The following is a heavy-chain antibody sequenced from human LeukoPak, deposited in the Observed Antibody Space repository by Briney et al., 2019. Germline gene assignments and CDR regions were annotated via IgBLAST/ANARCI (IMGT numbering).Heavy chain of an antibody. CDR1: GGSISSSSYY. Sequence: ETLSLTCTVSGGSISSSSYYWGWIRQPPGKGLECISGFSGSGGSTYYADSVKGRFTISRDNSKNTLYLQMNSLRAEDTAVYYCAKDSKIVGATFRSYHYMDVWGKGTAVTVSS. D-gene: IGHD1-26*01. CDR3: AKDSKIVGATFRSYHYMDV. CDR2: FSGSGGST. V-gene: IGHV3-23*01. J-gene: IGHJ6*03.